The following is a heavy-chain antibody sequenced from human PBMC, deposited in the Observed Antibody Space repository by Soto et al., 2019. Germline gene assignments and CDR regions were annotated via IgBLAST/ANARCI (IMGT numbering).Heavy chain of an antibody. J-gene: IGHJ6*02. CDR2: IYYSGNT. CDR3: ARDSPAALGDPNSMDV. CDR1: GGSISRGYY. D-gene: IGHD2-21*02. Sequence: QVQLQESGPGLVKPSQTLSLTCTVSGGSISRGYYWSWIRQHPVQGLAWIWYIYYSGNTYYNPSLNSRVSISLDTSKNQFSLKLDYVTAADTPVYYCARDSPAALGDPNSMDVCGQGTTVTVSS. V-gene: IGHV4-31*03.